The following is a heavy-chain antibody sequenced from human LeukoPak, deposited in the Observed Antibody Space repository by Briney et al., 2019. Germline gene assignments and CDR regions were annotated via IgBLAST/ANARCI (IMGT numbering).Heavy chain of an antibody. V-gene: IGHV3-48*03. CDR1: GFTFSSYE. D-gene: IGHD5-12*01. J-gene: IGHJ4*02. CDR3: ARPSSRGGYEFDY. CDR2: ISSSGNTI. Sequence: PGGSLRLSCAASGFTFSSYEMNWVRQAPGKGLEWVSYISSSGNTIYYADSVKGRSTISRDNAKNSLYLQMNSLRAEDTAVYYCARPSSRGGYEFDYWGQGTLVTVSS.